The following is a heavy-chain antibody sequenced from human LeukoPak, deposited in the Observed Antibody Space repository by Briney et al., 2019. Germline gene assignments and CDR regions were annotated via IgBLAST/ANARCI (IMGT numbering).Heavy chain of an antibody. D-gene: IGHD3-3*01. J-gene: IGHJ3*02. Sequence: GGSLRLSCAASGFTFSSYSMNWVRQAPGKGLEWVSSISSSSSYIYYADLVKGRFTISRDNAKTSLYLQMNSLRAEDTAVYYCARLELRFLEWLWLDAFDIWGQGTMVTVSS. V-gene: IGHV3-21*01. CDR1: GFTFSSYS. CDR3: ARLELRFLEWLWLDAFDI. CDR2: ISSSSSYI.